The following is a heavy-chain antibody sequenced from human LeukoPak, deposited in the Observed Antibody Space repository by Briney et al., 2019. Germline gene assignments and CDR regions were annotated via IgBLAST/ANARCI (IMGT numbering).Heavy chain of an antibody. CDR3: ATRALVVPAAMVPEAFDI. V-gene: IGHV4-30-4*01. J-gene: IGHJ3*02. D-gene: IGHD2-2*01. CDR2: IYYSGST. CDR1: GGSISSGDYY. Sequence: SQTLPLTCTVSGGSISSGDYYWSWIRQPPGKGLEWIGYIYYSGSTYYNPSLKSRVTISVDTSKNQFSLKLSSVTAADTAVYYCATRALVVPAAMVPEAFDIWGQGTMVTVSS.